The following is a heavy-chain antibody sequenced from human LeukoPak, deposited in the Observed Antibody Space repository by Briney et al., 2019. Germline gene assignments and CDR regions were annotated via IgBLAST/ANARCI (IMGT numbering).Heavy chain of an antibody. J-gene: IGHJ6*03. CDR2: IYTSGST. D-gene: IGHD3-16*01. CDR3: ARGLVDSRGNYYYYYYMDV. Sequence: PSETLSLTCTVSGGSISSYYWSWIRQPAGKGLEWIGRIYTSGSTNYNPSLKSRVTMSVDTSKNQFSLKLSSVTAADTAMYYCARGLVDSRGNYYYYYYMDVWGKGTTVTISS. CDR1: GGSISSYY. V-gene: IGHV4-4*07.